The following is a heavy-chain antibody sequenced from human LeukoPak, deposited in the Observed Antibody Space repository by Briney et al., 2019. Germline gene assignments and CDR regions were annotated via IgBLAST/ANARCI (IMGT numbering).Heavy chain of an antibody. Sequence: TGGSLRLSCAASGFTFSSYSMNWVRQAPGKGLEWVSSISSSSSYIYYADSVKGRSTIPRDNAKNSLYLQMNSLRAEDTAVYYCARYIAVAGTDYWGQGTLVTVSS. CDR3: ARYIAVAGTDY. V-gene: IGHV3-21*01. CDR1: GFTFSSYS. CDR2: ISSSSSYI. D-gene: IGHD6-19*01. J-gene: IGHJ4*02.